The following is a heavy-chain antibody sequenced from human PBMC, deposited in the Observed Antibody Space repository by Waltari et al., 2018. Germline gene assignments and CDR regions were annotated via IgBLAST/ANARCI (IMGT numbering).Heavy chain of an antibody. CDR3: ASPCGGDCYVGSRYAFDI. J-gene: IGHJ3*02. CDR1: GGTFSSYA. Sequence: QVQLVQSGAEVKKPGSSVKVSCKASGGTFSSYAISWVRQAPGQGLEWMGGSIPIFGTANYAQKFQGRVTITADESTSTAYMELSSLRSEDTAVYYCASPCGGDCYVGSRYAFDIWGQGTMVTVSS. CDR2: SIPIFGTA. D-gene: IGHD2-21*01. V-gene: IGHV1-69*13.